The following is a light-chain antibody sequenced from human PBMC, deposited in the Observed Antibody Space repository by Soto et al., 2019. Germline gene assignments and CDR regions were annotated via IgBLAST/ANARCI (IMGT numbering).Light chain of an antibody. CDR2: GAA. V-gene: IGKV3-20*01. CDR1: QSVSTRS. J-gene: IGKJ1*01. CDR3: QQYESSPRT. Sequence: EISLTQFRRTLFFFSGERTTLFSTASQSVSTRSLAWYQQKPGQAPRLLISGAASRAADIPARLSGSGSGTDFTLTINRLEPEEFAVYYCQQYESSPRTVGQGTKVDIK.